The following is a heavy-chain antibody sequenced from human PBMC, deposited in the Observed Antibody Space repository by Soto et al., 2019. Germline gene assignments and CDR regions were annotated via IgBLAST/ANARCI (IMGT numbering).Heavy chain of an antibody. Sequence: QVQLQESGPGLVKPSGTLSLTCDVSGGSINTNWWSWVRQPPGKGLEWIGESYHSGATNYNPSLKNRVTICVDNSNNQSSLNLNSVTAADTAVYFCARHLGLTATRGFDSWGRGSLVTVSS. CDR2: SYHSGAT. J-gene: IGHJ4*02. D-gene: IGHD2-21*02. CDR3: ARHLGLTATRGFDS. CDR1: GGSINTNW. V-gene: IGHV4-4*02.